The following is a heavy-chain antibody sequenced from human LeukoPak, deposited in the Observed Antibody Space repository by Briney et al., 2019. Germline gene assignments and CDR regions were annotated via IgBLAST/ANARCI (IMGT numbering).Heavy chain of an antibody. Sequence: SETLSLTCAVSGYSISSGYYWGWIRQPPGKGLEWIGSIYHSGSTYYNPSLKSRVTISVDTSKNQFSLKLSSVTAADTAVYYCAGLVPAANPNAFDIWGQGTMVTVSS. J-gene: IGHJ3*02. D-gene: IGHD2-2*01. V-gene: IGHV4-38-2*01. CDR1: GYSISSGYY. CDR2: IYHSGST. CDR3: AGLVPAANPNAFDI.